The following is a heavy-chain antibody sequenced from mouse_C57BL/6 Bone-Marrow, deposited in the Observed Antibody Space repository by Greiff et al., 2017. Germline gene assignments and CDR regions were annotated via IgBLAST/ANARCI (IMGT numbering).Heavy chain of an antibody. D-gene: IGHD1-1*01. CDR1: GFTFTDYY. CDR2: IRNKANGYTT. J-gene: IGHJ1*03. V-gene: IGHV7-3*01. Sequence: EVMLVESGGGLVQPGGSLSLSCAASGFTFTDYYMSWVRQPPGKALEWLGFIRNKANGYTTEYSASVKGRFTISRDNSQSILYLQMNALRAEDSATYYCARSSITTFYWYFDVWVTGTTVTVAS. CDR3: ARSSITTFYWYFDV.